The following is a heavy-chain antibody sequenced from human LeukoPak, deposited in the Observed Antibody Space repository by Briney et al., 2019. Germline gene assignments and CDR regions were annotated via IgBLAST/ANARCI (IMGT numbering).Heavy chain of an antibody. Sequence: ASVKVSCKSSGHTFTSYGFSWVRQAPGQGLEWMGWISAYNGNTNYAQKLQGRVTMTTDTSTSTAYMELRSLRSDDTAVYYCARDSGGPDYYGSGSYFLDAFDIWGQGTMVTVSS. CDR2: ISAYNGNT. CDR1: GHTFTSYG. V-gene: IGHV1-18*01. J-gene: IGHJ3*02. CDR3: ARDSGGPDYYGSGSYFLDAFDI. D-gene: IGHD3-10*01.